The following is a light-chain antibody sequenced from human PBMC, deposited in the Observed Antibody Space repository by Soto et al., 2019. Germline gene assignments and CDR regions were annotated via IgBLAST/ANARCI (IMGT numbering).Light chain of an antibody. J-gene: IGLJ1*01. Sequence: QSVLTQPPSASGTPGQRVTISCSGATSNIGSNYVYWYQHLPGTAPKLLIYTDNERPSGVPDRFSGSKSGTSASLAISGLRSEDEADYYCTSWGIFGPGTKLTVL. CDR3: TSWGI. CDR2: TDN. CDR1: TSNIGSNY. V-gene: IGLV1-47*02.